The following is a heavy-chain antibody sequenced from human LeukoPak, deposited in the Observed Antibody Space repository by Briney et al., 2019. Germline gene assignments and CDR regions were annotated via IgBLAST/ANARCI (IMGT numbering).Heavy chain of an antibody. CDR2: MSPDGNKK. D-gene: IGHD3-10*01. Sequence: GGSLRLSCAASGFTFASYTMSWVRRAPGGGMDWVALMSPDGNKKYYADSVKGRFTISRDNSKNTVDLQLNSLSAEDTAIYYCARDLIGRYTFDYCGQGTLVTASS. CDR3: ARDLIGRYTFDY. J-gene: IGHJ4*02. CDR1: GFTFASYT. V-gene: IGHV3-30-3*01.